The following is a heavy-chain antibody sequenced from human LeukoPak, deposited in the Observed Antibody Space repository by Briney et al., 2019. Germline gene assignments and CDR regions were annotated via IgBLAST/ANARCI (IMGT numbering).Heavy chain of an antibody. Sequence: SETLSLTCTVSGGSISSSSYYWGWIRQPPGKGLEWIGSIYYSGSTSYHPSLKSRVTISVDTSKNQFSLKPDSVTAADTAVYYCARNASDSGTSYFDYWGQGTLVTVSS. CDR1: GGSISSSSYY. J-gene: IGHJ4*02. CDR3: ARNASDSGTSYFDY. CDR2: IYYSGST. V-gene: IGHV4-39*01. D-gene: IGHD1-26*01.